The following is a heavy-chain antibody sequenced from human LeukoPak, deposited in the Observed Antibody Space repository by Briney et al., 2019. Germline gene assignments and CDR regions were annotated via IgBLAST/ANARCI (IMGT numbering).Heavy chain of an antibody. CDR1: GGSFSGYC. CDR2: INHSGST. Sequence: SETLSLTCAVYGGSFSGYCWSWIRQPPGKGLEWIGEINHSGSTNYNPFLKSRVTMSVDTSKNQFSLRLSSVTAADTAVYYCARLIVGGYYYYMDVWGKGTTVTVSS. V-gene: IGHV4-34*01. J-gene: IGHJ6*03. CDR3: ARLIVGGYYYYMDV. D-gene: IGHD1-26*01.